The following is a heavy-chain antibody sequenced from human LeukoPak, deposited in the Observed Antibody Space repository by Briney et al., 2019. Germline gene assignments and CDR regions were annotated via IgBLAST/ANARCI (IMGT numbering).Heavy chain of an antibody. D-gene: IGHD3-22*01. CDR2: IYYSGST. Sequence: PSETLSLTCTVSGGSISSGDYYWSWIRQPPGKGLEWIGYIYYSGSTYYNPSLKSRVTISVDTSKDQFSLKLSSVTAADTAVYYCARVPGYSSGYNGAFDYWGQGTLVTVSS. V-gene: IGHV4-30-4*01. CDR1: GGSISSGDYY. J-gene: IGHJ4*02. CDR3: ARVPGYSSGYNGAFDY.